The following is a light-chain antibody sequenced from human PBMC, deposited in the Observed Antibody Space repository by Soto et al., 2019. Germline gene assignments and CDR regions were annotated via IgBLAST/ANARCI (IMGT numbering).Light chain of an antibody. Sequence: ENVLTQSPGTLSLSPGERATLSCRASQSVSSTFLAWYQHKPRQAPRLLIYGASSRATGIPDRFSGSGSGTDFTLTISRLEPEDFALYYGQQYGSLPLVYSFGEGTKLETK. V-gene: IGKV3-20*01. CDR1: QSVSSTF. CDR3: QQYGSLPLVYS. CDR2: GAS. J-gene: IGKJ2*01.